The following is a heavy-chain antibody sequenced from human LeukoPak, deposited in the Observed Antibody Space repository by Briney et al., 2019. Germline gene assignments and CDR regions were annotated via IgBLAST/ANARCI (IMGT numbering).Heavy chain of an antibody. CDR1: GFTFSSYA. V-gene: IGHV3-23*01. J-gene: IGHJ6*02. CDR3: ANVGYSSAPGYYYYGMDV. D-gene: IGHD6-25*01. CDR2: ISGSGGST. Sequence: GGSLRLSCAASGFTFSSYAMSWVRQAPGKGLEWVSAISGSGGSTYYADSVKGRFTISRDNSKNTLYLQMNSLRAEDTAVYYRANVGYSSAPGYYYYGMDVWGQGTTVTVSS.